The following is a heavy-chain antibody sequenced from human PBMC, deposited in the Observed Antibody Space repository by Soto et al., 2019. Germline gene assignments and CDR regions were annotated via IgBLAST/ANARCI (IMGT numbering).Heavy chain of an antibody. V-gene: IGHV4-61*01. Sequence: QVQLQESGPGLVKPSETLSLTCTVSGGSVSSGSYYWSWIRQPPGKGLEWIGYIYYSGSTNYNPSLKSRVTISVDTSKNQFSLKLSSVTAADTAVYYCAREPYYYDSSGHGYYFDYWGQGTRVTVSS. D-gene: IGHD3-22*01. CDR1: GGSVSSGSYY. J-gene: IGHJ4*02. CDR2: IYYSGST. CDR3: AREPYYYDSSGHGYYFDY.